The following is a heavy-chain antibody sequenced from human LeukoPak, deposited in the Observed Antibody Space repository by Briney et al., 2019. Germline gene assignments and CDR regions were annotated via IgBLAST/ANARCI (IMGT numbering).Heavy chain of an antibody. CDR1: GGPISSYY. J-gene: IGHJ4*02. CDR2: IYYSGST. Sequence: PSETLSLTCTVSGGPISSYYWSWIRQPPGKGLEWIGYIYYSGSTNYNPSLKSRVTISVDTSKNQFSLKLSSVTAADTAVYYCARDRGNYYDSSGYYPAYYFDYWGQGTLVTVSS. V-gene: IGHV4-59*01. CDR3: ARDRGNYYDSSGYYPAYYFDY. D-gene: IGHD3-22*01.